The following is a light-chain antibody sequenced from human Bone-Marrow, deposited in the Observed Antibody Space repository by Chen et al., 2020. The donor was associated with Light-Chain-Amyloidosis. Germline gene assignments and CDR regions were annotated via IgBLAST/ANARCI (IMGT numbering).Light chain of an antibody. CDR2: DDS. J-gene: IGLJ3*02. V-gene: IGLV3-21*02. CDR3: QVWDRSSDRPV. Sequence: SYVLPQPSSVSVAPGQTATIACGGNNIGDTSVHWYQQTPGQAPLLVVYDDSDRPSGIPERLSGSNSGNTATLTISRVEAGDEADYYCQVWDRSSDRPVFGGGTKLTVL. CDR1: NIGDTS.